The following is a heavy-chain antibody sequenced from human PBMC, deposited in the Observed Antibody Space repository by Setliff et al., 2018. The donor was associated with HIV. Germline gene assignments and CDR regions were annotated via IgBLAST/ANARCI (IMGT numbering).Heavy chain of an antibody. CDR2: IIHSGGT. Sequence: PSETLSLTCAVYGGSFSGYYWTWIRQPPGRGLEWIGEIIHSGGTNYNRSLKSRVTISVDTSKDQFSLNLSSVTAADTAVFYCVRGGLGVVGAIDYWSQGTLVTVSS. D-gene: IGHD2-15*01. CDR3: VRGGLGVVGAIDY. J-gene: IGHJ4*02. CDR1: GGSFSGYY. V-gene: IGHV4-34*01.